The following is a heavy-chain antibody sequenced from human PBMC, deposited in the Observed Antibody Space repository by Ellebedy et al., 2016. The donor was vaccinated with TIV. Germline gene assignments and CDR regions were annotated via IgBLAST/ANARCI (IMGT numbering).Heavy chain of an antibody. D-gene: IGHD3-10*01. CDR2: ISWNSGAI. Sequence: SLKISCAASGFTFDDYAMQWVRPVPGKGLEWVSGISWNSGAIGYADSVKGRFTISRDNARNSLYLQMNSLRVEDTAFYYCARAEYGSGSFCDYWGQGTLVTVSS. CDR3: ARAEYGSGSFCDY. CDR1: GFTFDDYA. J-gene: IGHJ4*02. V-gene: IGHV3-9*01.